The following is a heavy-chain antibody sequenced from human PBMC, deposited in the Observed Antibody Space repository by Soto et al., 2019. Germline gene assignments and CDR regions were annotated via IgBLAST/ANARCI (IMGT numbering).Heavy chain of an antibody. D-gene: IGHD4-17*01. V-gene: IGHV3-23*01. CDR3: AHPRGYGVFDAYDI. CDR1: GFTFSTYA. CDR2: LTPSGGET. J-gene: IGHJ3*02. Sequence: GGSLRLSCVASGFTFSTYAMSWVRQAPGKGLEWVSALTPSGGETYYADSVKGRFTISRDNSMNALYLQMNSLRIEDTALYYCAHPRGYGVFDAYDIWGQGTMVTVSS.